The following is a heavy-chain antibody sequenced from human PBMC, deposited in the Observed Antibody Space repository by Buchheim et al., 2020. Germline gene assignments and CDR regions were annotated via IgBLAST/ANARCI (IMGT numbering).Heavy chain of an antibody. Sequence: QVQLVESGGGVVQPGRSLRLSCAASGFTFSSYGMHWVRQAPGKGLEWVAVISYDGSNKYYADSVQGRFTISRDNSKNTLYLQMNSLRAEDTAVYYCAKDRPFHGDSPLGGFDPWGQGTL. CDR2: ISYDGSNK. D-gene: IGHD4-17*01. CDR1: GFTFSSYG. J-gene: IGHJ5*02. V-gene: IGHV3-30*18. CDR3: AKDRPFHGDSPLGGFDP.